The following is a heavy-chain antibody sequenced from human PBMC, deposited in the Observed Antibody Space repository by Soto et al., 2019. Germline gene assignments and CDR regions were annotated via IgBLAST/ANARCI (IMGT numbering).Heavy chain of an antibody. CDR3: ARGKLGVACMDGYYYGMDV. CDR2: ISAYNGNT. J-gene: IGHJ6*02. Sequence: QVQLVQSGAEVKKPGASVKVSCKASGYTFTSYGISWVRQAPGQGLEWMGWISAYNGNTNYAQKLQGRVTMTTDTSTSTAYMELRSASSDDTSVYYCARGKLGVACMDGYYYGMDVCGEGTTVTV. CDR1: GYTFTSYG. V-gene: IGHV1-18*01. D-gene: IGHD6-19*01.